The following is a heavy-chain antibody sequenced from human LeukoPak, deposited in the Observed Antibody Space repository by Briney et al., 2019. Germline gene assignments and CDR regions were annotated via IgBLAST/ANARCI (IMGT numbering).Heavy chain of an antibody. V-gene: IGHV4-39*07. CDR3: ARTGSYYGDYFDY. CDR2: IYYSGST. Sequence: SETLSLTCTVSGASISSSTYYWGWIRQPPGKGLEWIGSIYYSGSTYYNPSLKSRVTISVDTSKNQFSLKLSSVTAADTAVYYCARTGSYYGDYFDYWGQGTLVTVSS. CDR1: GASISSSTYY. D-gene: IGHD1-26*01. J-gene: IGHJ4*02.